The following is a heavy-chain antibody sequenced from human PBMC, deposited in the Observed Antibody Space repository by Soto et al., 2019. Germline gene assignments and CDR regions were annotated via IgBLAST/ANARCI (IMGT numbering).Heavy chain of an antibody. D-gene: IGHD6-13*01. V-gene: IGHV3-30*18. CDR3: AKDRRSSSWSTKYYYYYGRDV. CDR2: ISYDGSNK. CDR1: GFTFSSYG. J-gene: IGHJ6*02. Sequence: GGSLRLSCAASGFTFSSYGMHWVRQAPGKGLEWVAVISYDGSNKYYADSVKGRFTISRDNSKNTLYLQMNSLRAEDTAVYYCAKDRRSSSWSTKYYYYYGRDVWGQGTTVTVSS.